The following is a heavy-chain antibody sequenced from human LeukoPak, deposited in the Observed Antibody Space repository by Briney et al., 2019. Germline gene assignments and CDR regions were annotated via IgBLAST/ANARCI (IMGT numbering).Heavy chain of an antibody. V-gene: IGHV1-18*01. D-gene: IGHD4-23*01. CDR2: ISAYNGNT. J-gene: IGHJ3*02. CDR1: GYTFTSYG. CDR3: ARSLDYGGNYDAFDI. Sequence: GASVKVSCKASGYTFTSYGISWVRQAPGQGLEWIGWISAYNGNTNYAQKLQGRVTMTTDTSTSTAYMELRSLRSVDTAVYYCARSLDYGGNYDAFDIWGQGTMVTVSS.